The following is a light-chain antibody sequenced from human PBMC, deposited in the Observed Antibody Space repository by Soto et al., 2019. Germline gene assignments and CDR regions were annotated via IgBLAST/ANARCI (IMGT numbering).Light chain of an antibody. CDR1: QSVSSSY. Sequence: EIVLTQSPGSLSLSPGERATLSCRANQSVSSSYLAWYQQRPGQAPRLLIYGASNRATGIPDRFSGSGSGTDFTLTISRLEPEDFAVYYCQQYGSSGTFGQGTKVDIK. J-gene: IGKJ1*01. CDR2: GAS. CDR3: QQYGSSGT. V-gene: IGKV3-20*01.